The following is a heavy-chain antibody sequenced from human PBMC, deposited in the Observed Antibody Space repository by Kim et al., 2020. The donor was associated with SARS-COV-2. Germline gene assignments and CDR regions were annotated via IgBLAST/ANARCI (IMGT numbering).Heavy chain of an antibody. D-gene: IGHD7-27*01. Sequence: SQTLSLTCAISGDSVSSDSAGWNWIRQSPSRGLEWLGRTYYKSAWHNDYAISVSGRITINPDTSKNQFSLQLRFVTPEDTAVYFCAREPLGPLTRCEYWGQGPLVTVS. CDR2: TYYKSAWHN. V-gene: IGHV6-1*01. J-gene: IGHJ4*02. CDR1: GDSVSSDSAG. CDR3: AREPLGPLTRCEY.